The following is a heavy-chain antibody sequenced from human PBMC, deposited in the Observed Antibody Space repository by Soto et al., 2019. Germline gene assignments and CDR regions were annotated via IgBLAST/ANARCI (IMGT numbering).Heavy chain of an antibody. D-gene: IGHD3-10*01. Sequence: AGGSLRLSCAGSGFTFNSNDMTWVRQAPGKGLEWVSTISSSGAFTYHADSVRGRLTISRDNSKNTVYLQMNSLRAEDTAVYYCVKHQVSLVRGISPFDYWGQGALVTVSS. CDR2: ISSSGAFT. CDR1: GFTFNSND. V-gene: IGHV3-23*01. CDR3: VKHQVSLVRGISPFDY. J-gene: IGHJ4*02.